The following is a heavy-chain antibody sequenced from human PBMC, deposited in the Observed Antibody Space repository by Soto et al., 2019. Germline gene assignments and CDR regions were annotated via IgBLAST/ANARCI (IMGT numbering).Heavy chain of an antibody. Sequence: SETLSLTCTVSGGSISSGPYSWGWIRQPPGEGLEWIGTFHYSENTYYNPSLESRVTISVDTSKNQFSLKVTSVTVADTAVYYCARLGGYCSSTNCYGHYGMAVWGQGTTVTVSS. J-gene: IGHJ6*02. V-gene: IGHV4-39*01. D-gene: IGHD2-2*01. CDR2: FHYSENT. CDR1: GGSISSGPYS. CDR3: ARLGGYCSSTNCYGHYGMAV.